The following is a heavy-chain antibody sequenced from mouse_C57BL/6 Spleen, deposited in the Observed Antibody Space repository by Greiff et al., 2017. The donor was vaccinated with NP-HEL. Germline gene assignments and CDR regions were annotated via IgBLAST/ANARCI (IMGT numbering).Heavy chain of an antibody. J-gene: IGHJ3*01. CDR3: LDGYRFAY. CDR1: GYTFTDYE. D-gene: IGHD2-3*01. V-gene: IGHV1-15*01. CDR2: IDPETGGT. Sequence: QVHVKQSGAELVRPGASVTLSCKASGYTFTDYEMHWVKQTPVHGLEWIGAIDPETGGTAFNQKFKGKAILTADKSSSTAYMELRSLTSEDSAVYYCLDGYRFAYWGQGTLVTVSA.